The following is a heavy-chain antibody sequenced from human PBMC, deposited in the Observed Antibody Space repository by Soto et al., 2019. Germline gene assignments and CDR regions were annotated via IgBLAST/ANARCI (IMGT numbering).Heavy chain of an antibody. CDR3: ARDNSSSSAYDY. CDR1: GDSVSSSSAT. Sequence: SQTLSLTCAISGDSVSSSSATWNSIRQSPSRGLEWLGRTYYRSKWYNEYAVSVKSRITINPDTSKNQFSLQLNSVTPEDTAVYFCARDNSSSSAYDYWGQGTLVTAPQ. CDR2: TYYRSKWYN. D-gene: IGHD6-6*01. V-gene: IGHV6-1*01. J-gene: IGHJ4*02.